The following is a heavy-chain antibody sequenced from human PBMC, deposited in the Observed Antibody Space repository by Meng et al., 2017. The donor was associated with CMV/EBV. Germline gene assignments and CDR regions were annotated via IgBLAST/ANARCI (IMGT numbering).Heavy chain of an antibody. J-gene: IGHJ6*02. CDR3: ARHRGDAYYDFCGGYIHGDAGYYCGMDV. Sequence: GSLRLSCTVSGGSISSSSYYWGWIRQPPGKGLEWIGSIYYSGSTYYNPSLKSRVTISVDTSKNQFALTLSSVTAADTAVYYCARHRGDAYYDFCGGYIHGDAGYYCGMDVWGQGTTVTVSS. D-gene: IGHD3-3*01. V-gene: IGHV4-39*01. CDR2: IYYSGST. CDR1: GGSISSSSYY.